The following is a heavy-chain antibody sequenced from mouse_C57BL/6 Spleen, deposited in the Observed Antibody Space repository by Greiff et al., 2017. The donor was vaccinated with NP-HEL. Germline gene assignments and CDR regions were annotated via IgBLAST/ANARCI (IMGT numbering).Heavy chain of an antibody. CDR3: ARRDSNYVYYFDY. Sequence: VQLQQPGAELVRPGTSVKLSCKASGYTFTSYWMHWVKQRPGQGLEWIGVIDPSDSYTNYNQKFKGKATLTVDTSSSTAYMQLSSLTSEDSAVYYCARRDSNYVYYFDYWGQGTTLTVSS. CDR2: IDPSDSYT. J-gene: IGHJ2*01. V-gene: IGHV1-59*01. CDR1: GYTFTSYW. D-gene: IGHD2-5*01.